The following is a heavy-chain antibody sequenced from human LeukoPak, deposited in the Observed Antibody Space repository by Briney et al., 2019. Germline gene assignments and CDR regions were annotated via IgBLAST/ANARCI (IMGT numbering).Heavy chain of an antibody. CDR2: FGTRSTSI. CDR1: GFTFSGYS. V-gene: IGHV3-21*01. D-gene: IGHD3-22*01. CDR3: AREVSEGFDF. Sequence: GGSLRLSCTASGFTFSGYSMNWIRQAPGKGLEWVSSFGTRSTSIYHAGSVKGRFAISRDNAKNSLYLQMNSLRAEDTALYYCAREVSEGFDFWGQGTLVTASS. J-gene: IGHJ4*02.